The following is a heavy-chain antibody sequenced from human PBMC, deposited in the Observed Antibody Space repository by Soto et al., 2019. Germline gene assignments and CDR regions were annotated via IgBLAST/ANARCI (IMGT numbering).Heavy chain of an antibody. CDR2: ISGSGGST. CDR1: GFTFSSYA. CDR3: AKDDRPIFGVVFPTTNDY. D-gene: IGHD3-3*01. J-gene: IGHJ4*02. Sequence: PGGSLGLSCAASGFTFSSYAMSWVRQAPGKGLEWVSAISGSGGSTYYADSVKGRFTISRDNSKNTLYLQMNSLRAEDTAVYYCAKDDRPIFGVVFPTTNDYWGQGTLVTVSS. V-gene: IGHV3-23*01.